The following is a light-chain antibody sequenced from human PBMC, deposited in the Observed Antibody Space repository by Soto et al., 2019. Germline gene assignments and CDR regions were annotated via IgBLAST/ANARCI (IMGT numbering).Light chain of an antibody. Sequence: DIQMTQSPSSLSASVGDRVTITCQASQDISNYLNWYQQKPGKAPKLLIYDASNLETGVPSRFSGSGSGTDLTCTISSLQPEDIATYYCQQYDNLPYTFGQGTKLEIK. V-gene: IGKV1-33*01. CDR2: DAS. CDR3: QQYDNLPYT. CDR1: QDISNY. J-gene: IGKJ2*01.